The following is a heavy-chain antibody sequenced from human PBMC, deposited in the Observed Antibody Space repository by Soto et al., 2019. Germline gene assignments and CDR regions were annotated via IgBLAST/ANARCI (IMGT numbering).Heavy chain of an antibody. CDR1: GFTFADYP. V-gene: IGHV3-23*01. Sequence: SCVASGFTFADYPMNWVRQVPGKGLEWISRTTASGSNTYYSGSVRGRFTTSRDNCKNTLFLQMNSLRVDDTAIYYCAKRFLALAGGWYLDSWGQGTLVTVSS. CDR3: AKRFLALAGGWYLDS. CDR2: TTASGSNT. D-gene: IGHD6-19*01. J-gene: IGHJ4*02.